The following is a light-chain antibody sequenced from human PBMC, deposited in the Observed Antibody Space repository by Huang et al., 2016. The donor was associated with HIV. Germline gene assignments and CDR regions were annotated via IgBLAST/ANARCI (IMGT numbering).Light chain of an antibody. CDR2: AAS. V-gene: IGKV1-NL1*01. Sequence: DILMTQSPSSLSASVGDRVTITCRATQDISNSLAWYQQKPGKAPKLLLFAASRLEDGVPSRFSGSGSGTDYTLTINSLQPEDFATYYGQQYYSTPRVTFGQGTRLDI. CDR1: QDISNS. CDR3: QQYYSTPRVT. J-gene: IGKJ5*01.